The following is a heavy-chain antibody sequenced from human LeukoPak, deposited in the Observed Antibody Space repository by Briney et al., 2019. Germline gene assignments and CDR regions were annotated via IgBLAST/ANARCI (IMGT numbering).Heavy chain of an antibody. D-gene: IGHD6-19*01. Sequence: SSETLSLTCTVSGGSISTYYWSWIRRQPPGKGLEWIGYIYYSGSTNYNPSLKSRVTISVDTSKNQFSLKLSSVTAADTAVYYCARGYSSPPYYYYYYMDVWGKGTTVTVSS. CDR2: IYYSGST. CDR3: ARGYSSPPYYYYYYMDV. J-gene: IGHJ6*03. V-gene: IGHV4-59*01. CDR1: GGSISTYY.